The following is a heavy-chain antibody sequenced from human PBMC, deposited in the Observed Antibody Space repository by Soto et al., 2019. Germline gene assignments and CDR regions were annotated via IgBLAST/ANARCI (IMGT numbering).Heavy chain of an antibody. V-gene: IGHV3-30*03. Sequence: PGESLKISFAASGFTFSSYGMHWVRQAPGKGQERVAVISYDGSDKYYADSVKGRFTISRDNSKNTLYLQMNSLRADDTAVYYCARAVSGSGYSFDYWGQGTLVTVS. CDR2: ISYDGSDK. J-gene: IGHJ4*02. CDR3: ARAVSGSGYSFDY. CDR1: GFTFSSYG. D-gene: IGHD3-22*01.